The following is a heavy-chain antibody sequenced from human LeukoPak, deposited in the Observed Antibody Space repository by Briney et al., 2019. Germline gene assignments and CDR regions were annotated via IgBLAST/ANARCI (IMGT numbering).Heavy chain of an antibody. CDR3: ARDLASPPYNWFDP. J-gene: IGHJ5*02. V-gene: IGHV4-4*07. CDR1: GASINNYY. Sequence: ETLSLTCTVSGASINNYYWSWIRQPAGKGLEWIGRIHGGGSTNYNPSLKSRVTVSIDTSKNQFSLKLSSMTAADTAVYYCARDLASPPYNWFDPWGQGTLVTVSS. CDR2: IHGGGST. D-gene: IGHD3-3*02.